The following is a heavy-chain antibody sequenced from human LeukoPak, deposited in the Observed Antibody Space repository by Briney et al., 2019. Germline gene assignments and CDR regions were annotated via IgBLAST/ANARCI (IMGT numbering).Heavy chain of an antibody. CDR2: ISAYNGNT. J-gene: IGHJ6*02. V-gene: IGHV1-18*01. CDR1: GYTFTSYG. CDR3: AISSGWYYYYGMDV. Sequence: GASVKVSCKASGYTFTSYGISWVRQAPGQGLEWMGWISAYNGNTNYAQKLQGRVTMTRNTSISTAYMELSSLRSEDTAVYYCAISSGWYYYYGMDVWGQGTTVTVSS. D-gene: IGHD6-19*01.